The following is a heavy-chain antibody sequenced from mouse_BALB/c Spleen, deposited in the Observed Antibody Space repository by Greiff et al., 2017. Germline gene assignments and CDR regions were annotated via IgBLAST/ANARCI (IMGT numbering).Heavy chain of an antibody. Sequence: EVKLQESGAELVKPGASVKLSCTASGFNIKDTYMHWVKQRPEQGLEWIGRIDPANGNTKYDPKFQGKATITADTSSNTAYLQLSSLTSEDTAVYYCAIITTVVGYWGQGTTLTVSS. CDR1: GFNIKDTY. V-gene: IGHV14-3*02. CDR3: AIITTVVGY. CDR2: IDPANGNT. J-gene: IGHJ2*01. D-gene: IGHD1-1*01.